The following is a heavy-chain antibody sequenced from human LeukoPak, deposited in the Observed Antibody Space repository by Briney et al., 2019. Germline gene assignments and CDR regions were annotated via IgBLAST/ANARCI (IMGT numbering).Heavy chain of an antibody. D-gene: IGHD2-21*02. Sequence: SETLSLTCTVSGGSISSNYWSWIRQPPGKGLEWIGYIYHSGSTNYNPSLKSRVTISVDTSKNQLSLMLSSVTAADTAVYYCARYAAPVTSIDYWGQGTLVTVSS. CDR3: ARYAAPVTSIDY. CDR2: IYHSGST. J-gene: IGHJ4*02. V-gene: IGHV4-59*01. CDR1: GGSISSNY.